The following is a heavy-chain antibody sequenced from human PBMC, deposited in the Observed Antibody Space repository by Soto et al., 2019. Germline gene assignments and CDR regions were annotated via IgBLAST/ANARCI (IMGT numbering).Heavy chain of an antibody. V-gene: IGHV3-33*01. CDR2: IWYDGSNK. CDR1: GFTFSSYG. J-gene: IGHJ4*02. D-gene: IGHD3-22*01. Sequence: VQLVESGGGVVQPGRSLRLSCAASGFTFSSYGMHWVRQAPGKGLEWVAVIWYDGSNKYYADSVKGRFTISRDNSKNTLYLQMNSLRAEDTAVYYCARGGGDYYDSSGWPDYWGQGTLVTVSS. CDR3: ARGGGDYYDSSGWPDY.